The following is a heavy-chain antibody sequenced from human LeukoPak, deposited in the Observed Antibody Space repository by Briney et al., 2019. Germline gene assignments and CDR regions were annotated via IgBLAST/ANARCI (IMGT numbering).Heavy chain of an antibody. J-gene: IGHJ4*02. Sequence: ASVKVSCKTSGYSFTSYYIHRVRQAPGQGLEWMGWINPSSGGTEYAQKFQGRVTMTGDTSISTAYMELSRLRSDDTAVYYCARDRGGSWYVDYWGQGTLVTVSS. CDR1: GYSFTSYY. CDR3: ARDRGGSWYVDY. V-gene: IGHV1-2*02. CDR2: INPSSGGT. D-gene: IGHD6-13*01.